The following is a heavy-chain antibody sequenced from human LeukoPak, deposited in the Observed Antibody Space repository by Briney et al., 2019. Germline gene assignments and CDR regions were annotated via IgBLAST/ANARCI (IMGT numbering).Heavy chain of an antibody. J-gene: IGHJ4*02. CDR2: IKQDGSEK. D-gene: IGHD6-19*01. CDR3: ARDMRQWLVPSPFDY. CDR1: GFTVTSNY. Sequence: GGSLRLSCAASGFTVTSNYMSWVRQAPGKGLEWVANIKQDGSEKYYVDSVKGRFTISRDNAKNSLYLQMNSLRAEDTAVYYCARDMRQWLVPSPFDYWGQGTLVTVSS. V-gene: IGHV3-7*01.